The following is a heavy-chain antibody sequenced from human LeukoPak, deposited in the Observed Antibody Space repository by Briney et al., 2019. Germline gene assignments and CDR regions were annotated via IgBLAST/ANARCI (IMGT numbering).Heavy chain of an antibody. CDR2: IIPIFGTA. J-gene: IGHJ6*03. CDR3: ARESLGPLYYYMDV. Sequence: ASVKVSCKASGGTFSSYAISWVRQAPGQGLEWMGRIIPIFGTANYAQKFQGRATITTDESTSTAYMELSSLRSEDTAVYYCARESLGPLYYYMDVWGKGTTVTVSS. V-gene: IGHV1-69*05. CDR1: GGTFSSYA.